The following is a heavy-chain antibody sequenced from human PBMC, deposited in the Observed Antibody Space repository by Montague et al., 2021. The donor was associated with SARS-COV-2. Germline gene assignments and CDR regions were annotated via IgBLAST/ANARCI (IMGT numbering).Heavy chain of an antibody. CDR2: IFYTGIT. D-gene: IGHD3-10*02. CDR1: GGSVSDYS. CDR3: ARLVTMSRKKPYYMDV. V-gene: IGHV4-59*02. J-gene: IGHJ6*03. Sequence: SETLSLTCTVTGGSVSDYSWIWIRQPPGEGLDYLGYIFYTGITYYKPSLESRVTISLDTSKNQFSLRLNSVTAADTAVYFCARLVTMSRKKPYYMDVWGKGTPVTVSS.